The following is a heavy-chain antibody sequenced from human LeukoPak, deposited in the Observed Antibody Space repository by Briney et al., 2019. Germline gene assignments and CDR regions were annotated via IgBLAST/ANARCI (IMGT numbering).Heavy chain of an antibody. J-gene: IGHJ4*02. CDR2: ISGSGDST. CDR3: ARSIVATN. CDR1: GFTLRSYV. Sequence: GGSLRLSCVASGFTLRSYVMNWVRQTPGKGLEWVSSISGSGDSTFYADSVKGRFTISRDNAKNSLYLQMNSLRAEDTAVYYCARSIVATNWGQGTLVTVSP. D-gene: IGHD5-12*01. V-gene: IGHV3-21*01.